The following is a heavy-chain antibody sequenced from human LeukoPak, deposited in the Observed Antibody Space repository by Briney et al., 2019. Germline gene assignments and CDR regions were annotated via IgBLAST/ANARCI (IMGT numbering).Heavy chain of an antibody. CDR2: IIPIFGTA. CDR1: GGTFSSYA. J-gene: IGHJ4*02. D-gene: IGHD6-13*01. CDR3: ARAPWKSSSWYYLDY. V-gene: IGHV1-69*06. Sequence: ASVKVSCKASGGTFSSYAISWVGQAPGQGLEWMGGIIPIFGTANYAQKFQGRVTITADKSTSTAYMELSSLRSEDTAVYYCARAPWKSSSWYYLDYWGQGTLVTVSS.